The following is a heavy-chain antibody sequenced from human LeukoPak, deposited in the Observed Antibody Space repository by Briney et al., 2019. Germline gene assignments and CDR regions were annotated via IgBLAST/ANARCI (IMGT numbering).Heavy chain of an antibody. CDR3: ARDPPPSYYYDSSGYYYY. CDR1: GFTFSSYS. CDR2: ISSSSSYI. V-gene: IGHV3-21*01. D-gene: IGHD3-22*01. J-gene: IGHJ4*02. Sequence: KPGGSLRLSCAASGFTFSSYSMNWVRPAPGKGLEWVSSISSSSSYIYYADSVKGRFTISRDNAKNSLYLQMNSLRAEDTAVYYCARDPPPSYYYDSSGYYYYWGQGTLVTVSS.